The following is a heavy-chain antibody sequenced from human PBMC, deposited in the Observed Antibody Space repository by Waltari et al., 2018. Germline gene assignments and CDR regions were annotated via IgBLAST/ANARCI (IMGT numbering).Heavy chain of an antibody. D-gene: IGHD2-15*01. Sequence: EVQLLDSGGGLVQPGGSLRLSCAASGFTFSSYAMSWVRQAPGEGREGVAALSGGSYKPFYSDPGKGLEWVSAISCGSYKTHYADSVKGRFTISRDNSRNTVFLQMDSLRAEDTAIYYCSKGESLDGTLRGDYWGQGTLVTVSS. CDR2: LSGGSYKP. J-gene: IGHJ4*02. V-gene: IGHV3-23*01. CDR3: SRNTVFLQMDSLRAEDTAIYYCSKGESLDGTLRGDY. CDR1: GFTFSSYA.